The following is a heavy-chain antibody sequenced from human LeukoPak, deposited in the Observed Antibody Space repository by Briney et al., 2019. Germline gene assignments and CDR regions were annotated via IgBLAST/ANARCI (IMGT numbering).Heavy chain of an antibody. CDR3: ARDPAPQRH. CDR1: GFTLSSYW. CDR2: INSDGSSI. J-gene: IGHJ4*02. V-gene: IGHV3-74*03. D-gene: IGHD6-25*01. Sequence: GGSLRLPCAASGFTLSSYWMHWVRQAPGKGLVWVSRINSDGSSITYADSVKGRFTISRDNAKNTVYLQMNNLRAEDTAVYYCARDPAPQRHWGQGTLVSVSS.